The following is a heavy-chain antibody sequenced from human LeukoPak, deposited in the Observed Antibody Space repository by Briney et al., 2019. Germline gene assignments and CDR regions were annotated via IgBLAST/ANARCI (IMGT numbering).Heavy chain of an antibody. Sequence: ASVKVSCKASGYTFTGYYMHWVRQAPGQGLEWMGWINPNSGGTNYAQKLQGRVTMTTDTSTSTAYMELRSLRSDDTAVYYCARVRIVGAPEYYYYYYMDVWGKGTTVTVSS. CDR1: GYTFTGYY. CDR2: INPNSGGT. CDR3: ARVRIVGAPEYYYYYYMDV. D-gene: IGHD1-26*01. J-gene: IGHJ6*03. V-gene: IGHV1-2*02.